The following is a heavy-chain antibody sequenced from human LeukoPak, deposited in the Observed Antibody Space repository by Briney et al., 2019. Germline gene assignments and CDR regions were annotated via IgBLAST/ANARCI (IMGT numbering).Heavy chain of an antibody. CDR3: ATATGDY. Sequence: GGSLRLSCAASGFTFSSYAMHWVRQAPGKGLEYVSAISSNGGSTYYANSVKGRFTISRDNSKNTLYLQMGSLRAEDMAVYCCATATGDYWGQGTLVTVSS. CDR1: GFTFSSYA. D-gene: IGHD4-17*01. V-gene: IGHV3-64*01. CDR2: ISSNGGST. J-gene: IGHJ4*02.